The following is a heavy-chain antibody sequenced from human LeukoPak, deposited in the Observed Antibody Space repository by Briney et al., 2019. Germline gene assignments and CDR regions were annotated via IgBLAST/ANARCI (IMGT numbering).Heavy chain of an antibody. J-gene: IGHJ6*02. CDR1: GYTFTSYG. V-gene: IGHV1-18*01. Sequence: ASVKVSCKASGYTFTSYGISWVRQAPGQGLEWMGWISAYNGNTNYAQKLQGRVTMTRNTSISTAYMELSSLRSEDTAVYYCARGVVVPAAIVNYYYGMDVWGQGTTVTVSS. CDR3: ARGVVVPAAIVNYYYGMDV. D-gene: IGHD2-2*01. CDR2: ISAYNGNT.